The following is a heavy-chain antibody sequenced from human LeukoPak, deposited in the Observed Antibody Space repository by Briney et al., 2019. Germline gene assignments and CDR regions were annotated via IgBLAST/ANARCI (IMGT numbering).Heavy chain of an antibody. V-gene: IGHV4-61*08. J-gene: IGHJ5*02. CDR2: IYYSGST. CDR1: GGSTSSGGYS. Sequence: SETLSPTCAVSGGSTSSGGYSWSWIRQPPGKGLEWIGYIYYSGSTNYNPSLKSRVTISVDTSKNQFSLKLSSVTAADTAVYYCARYSYDILTGYPKGWFDPWGQGTLVTVSS. CDR3: ARYSYDILTGYPKGWFDP. D-gene: IGHD3-9*01.